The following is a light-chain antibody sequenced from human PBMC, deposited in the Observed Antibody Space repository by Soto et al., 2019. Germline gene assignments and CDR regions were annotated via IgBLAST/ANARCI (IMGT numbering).Light chain of an antibody. V-gene: IGLV6-57*04. CDR1: SGSIASNY. J-gene: IGLJ2*01. Sequence: NFMLTQPHSVSESPGKTVTISCTRSSGSIASNYVQWYQQRPGSAPTTVIYEDNQRPSGVPDRFSGSIDSSSNSASLTIPGLKTEDEADYYCQSYDSSNQGVVFGGGTKVTVL. CDR3: QSYDSSNQGVV. CDR2: EDN.